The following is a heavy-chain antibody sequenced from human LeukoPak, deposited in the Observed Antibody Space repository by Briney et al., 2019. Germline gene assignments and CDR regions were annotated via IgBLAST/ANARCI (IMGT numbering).Heavy chain of an antibody. CDR2: ISHSGTT. D-gene: IGHD2-2*01. CDR3: VLMPGY. Sequence: SETLSLTCAVYGESFSGYYWSWIRQPPGKGLEWIGEISHSGTTNYNPSLESRVSISIDTSKNQFSLKLTSVTAADTAVYYCVLMPGYWGQGTLVTVSS. CDR1: GESFSGYY. J-gene: IGHJ4*02. V-gene: IGHV4-34*01.